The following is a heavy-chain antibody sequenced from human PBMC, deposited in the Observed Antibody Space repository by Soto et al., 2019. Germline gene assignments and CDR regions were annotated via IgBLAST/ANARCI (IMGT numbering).Heavy chain of an antibody. V-gene: IGHV4-34*01. D-gene: IGHD6-19*01. CDR3: ARRIAVAGTGYGY. CDR1: GGSFSGYY. CDR2: INHSGST. Sequence: LSLTCAVYGGSFSGYYWSWIRQPPGKGLEWIGEINHSGSTNYNPSLKSRVTISVDTSKNQFSLKLSSVTAADTAVYYCARRIAVAGTGYGYWGQGTLVTVSS. J-gene: IGHJ4*02.